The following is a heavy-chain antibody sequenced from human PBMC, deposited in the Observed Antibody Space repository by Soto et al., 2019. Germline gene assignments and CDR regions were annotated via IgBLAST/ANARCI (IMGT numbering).Heavy chain of an antibody. CDR1: GFTFSSHA. CDR3: VGEVGVRSFDN. CDR2: ISYDGSSK. Sequence: PGGSLRLSCAASGFTFSSHAMHWVRQAPGGGLEWVALISYDGSSKVYVDSVRGRFTISRDNSMNTVSLQMDSLRHGDAAVYYCVGEVGVRSFDNWGQGTLVTVSS. J-gene: IGHJ4*02. D-gene: IGHD2-15*01. V-gene: IGHV3-30*04.